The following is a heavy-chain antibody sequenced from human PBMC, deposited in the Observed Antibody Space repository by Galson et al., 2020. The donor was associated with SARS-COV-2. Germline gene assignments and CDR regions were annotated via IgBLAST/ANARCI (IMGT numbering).Heavy chain of an antibody. CDR1: GFTFSSYA. D-gene: IGHD3-16*01. CDR2: ISYDGSKK. J-gene: IGHJ6*02. Sequence: GGSLRLSCAASGFTFSSYAMHWVRQAPGKGLEWVAVISYDGSKKYYADSVKGRFTISRDNSKNTLYLQMNSLRAEDTAVYYCARAFGGNYYYGMDVWGQGTTVTVSS. V-gene: IGHV3-30*01. CDR3: ARAFGGNYYYGMDV.